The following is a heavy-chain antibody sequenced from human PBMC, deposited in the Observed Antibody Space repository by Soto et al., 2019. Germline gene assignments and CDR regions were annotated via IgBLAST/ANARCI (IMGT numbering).Heavy chain of an antibody. J-gene: IGHJ4*02. D-gene: IGHD6-6*01. V-gene: IGHV4-30-4*01. Sequence: PSETLSLTGTVPVGSISSGDYYWSWIRQPPGKGLEWIGYIYYSGSTYYNPSLKSRVTISVDTSKNQFSLKLSSVTAADTAVYYCARESLRAIAAIDYWGQGTLVTVSS. CDR3: ARESLRAIAAIDY. CDR2: IYYSGST. CDR1: VGSISSGDYY.